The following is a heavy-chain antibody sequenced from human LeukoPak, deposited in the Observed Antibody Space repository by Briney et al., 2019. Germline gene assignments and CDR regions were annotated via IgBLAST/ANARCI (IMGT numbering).Heavy chain of an antibody. D-gene: IGHD3-10*01. CDR2: IKPDGSEK. J-gene: IGHJ4*02. CDR1: GFTFSSYW. V-gene: IGHV3-7*01. CDR3: ARERMYSGSGSTYPYYDY. Sequence: PGGSLRLSCAASGFTFSSYWMSWVRQSPGKGLEWVANIKPDGSEKYFMDSVKGRFTISRYNAKKRVYLEMNSLRAEDTAEYFCARERMYSGSGSTYPYYDYWGQGTLVTVSS.